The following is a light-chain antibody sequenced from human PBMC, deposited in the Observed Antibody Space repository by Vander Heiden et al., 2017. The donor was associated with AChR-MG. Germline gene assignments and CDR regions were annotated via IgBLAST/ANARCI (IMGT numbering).Light chain of an antibody. Sequence: DIVLTQSPATLTLSPGERATLSCMASQSVSSYLAWYQQKPGQAPRLLIYDASNRATGIPARFSGSGSGTDFTLTISSLEPEDFAVYYCQQRCDWPVTFGQGTKLEIK. CDR3: QQRCDWPVT. V-gene: IGKV3-11*01. J-gene: IGKJ2*01. CDR1: QSVSSY. CDR2: DAS.